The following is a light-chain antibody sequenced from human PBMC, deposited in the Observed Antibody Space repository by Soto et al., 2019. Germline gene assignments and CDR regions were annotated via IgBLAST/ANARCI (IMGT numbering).Light chain of an antibody. J-gene: IGLJ1*01. Sequence: QSVLTQPPSVSGAPGQRITISCTGSSSNIGADFDVYWYQQLPGAAPKLLIYGNTNRPSGVPDRFSGSKSGTSASLAITGLQAEDEADYYCKSYDRSLTGVFGTGTKVTVL. CDR1: SSNIGADFD. CDR3: KSYDRSLTGV. V-gene: IGLV1-40*01. CDR2: GNT.